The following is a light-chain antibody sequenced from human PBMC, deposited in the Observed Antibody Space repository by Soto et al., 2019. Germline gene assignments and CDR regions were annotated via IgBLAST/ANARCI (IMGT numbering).Light chain of an antibody. Sequence: DIQMTQSPSSLSASIGSRVTISCRASENIPGYLSWYQQKPGKAPKLLIYAASKLQSGVPSRFSGSGSGTDFTLIISSLQPEDCATYYCQQSYNVPRTFGQGTKVDIK. CDR2: AAS. J-gene: IGKJ1*01. V-gene: IGKV1-39*01. CDR1: ENIPGY. CDR3: QQSYNVPRT.